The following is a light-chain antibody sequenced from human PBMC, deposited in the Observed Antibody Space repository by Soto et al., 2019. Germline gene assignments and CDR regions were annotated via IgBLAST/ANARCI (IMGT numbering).Light chain of an antibody. CDR1: QTISTY. V-gene: IGKV1-39*01. Sequence: DVQMTQSPSSLSASVGDRVTITCRASQTISTYLNWYQQKPGKAPKLLIYAASSLHSEVPSRFSGSGSGTDFTLTISSLHPEDFATYYCQQSYSRPHAFGQGTKVDIK. CDR3: QQSYSRPHA. CDR2: AAS. J-gene: IGKJ1*01.